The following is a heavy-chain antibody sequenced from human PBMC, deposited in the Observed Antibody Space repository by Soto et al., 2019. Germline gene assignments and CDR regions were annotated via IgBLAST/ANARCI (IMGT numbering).Heavy chain of an antibody. CDR3: AKVPRMTNFDY. CDR2: IGGSGGST. V-gene: IGHV3-23*01. J-gene: IGHJ4*02. Sequence: GGSLRLSCAASGFTFSSYAMSWVRQAPGKGLDWVSAIGGSGGSTYYADSVKGRFTISRDNSKNTLYLKMNSLRAEDTAVYYCAKVPRMTNFDYWGQGTLVTVSS. CDR1: GFTFSSYA.